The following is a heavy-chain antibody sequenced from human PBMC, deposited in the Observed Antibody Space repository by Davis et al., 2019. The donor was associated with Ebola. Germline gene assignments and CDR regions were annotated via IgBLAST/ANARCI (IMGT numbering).Heavy chain of an antibody. J-gene: IGHJ6*02. V-gene: IGHV1-18*01. D-gene: IGHD2-2*01. CDR1: GYTFTSYG. Sequence: AASVKVSCKASGYTFTSYGISWVRQAPGQGLEWMGWISAYNGNTNYAQKLQGRVTMTTDTSTSTAYMELRSLRSDDTAVYYCARGGYCSSTSCYARAGYYYYGMDVWGQGTTVTVPS. CDR3: ARGGYCSSTSCYARAGYYYYGMDV. CDR2: ISAYNGNT.